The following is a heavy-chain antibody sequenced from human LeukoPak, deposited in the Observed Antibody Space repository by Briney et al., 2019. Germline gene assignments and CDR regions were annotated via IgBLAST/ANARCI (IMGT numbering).Heavy chain of an antibody. CDR3: ARSPFGEALVWFDP. J-gene: IGHJ5*02. V-gene: IGHV1-2*04. Sequence: PGASVKVSCKASGYTFTGYYMHWVRQAPGQGLEWMGWINPNSGGTNYAQKFQGWVTMTRDTSISTAYMELSRLRSDDTAVYYCARSPFGEALVWFDPWGQGTLVTVSS. CDR2: INPNSGGT. D-gene: IGHD3-10*01. CDR1: GYTFTGYY.